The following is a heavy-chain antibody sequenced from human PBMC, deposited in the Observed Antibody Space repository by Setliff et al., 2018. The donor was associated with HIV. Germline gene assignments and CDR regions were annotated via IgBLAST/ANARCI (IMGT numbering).Heavy chain of an antibody. D-gene: IGHD6-13*01. CDR2: ISHGGATK. V-gene: IGHV3-48*01. J-gene: IGHJ6*03. CDR1: GFPLYTYD. Sequence: PGGSLRLSCEASGFPLYTYDMNWVRRAPGKALEWISFISHGGATKYYADSVKGRFTISRDNAKNTLYLQMNSLRAEDTAVYYCARDGYSSSWYVDSYYMDVWGKGNTVTVSS. CDR3: ARDGYSSSWYVDSYYMDV.